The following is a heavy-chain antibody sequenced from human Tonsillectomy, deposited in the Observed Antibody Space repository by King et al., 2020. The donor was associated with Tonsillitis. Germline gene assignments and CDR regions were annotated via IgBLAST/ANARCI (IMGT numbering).Heavy chain of an antibody. V-gene: IGHV4-34*12. CDR1: GGSFSSYY. CDR2: IIHGGST. CDR3: ARSKSVPTGWFDP. D-gene: IGHD4-11*01. Sequence: VQLQQWGAGLLKPSETLSLTCAVYGGSFSSYYWSWIRQPPGQGLEYIGEIIHGGSTNYNPSLKSRVPISVDTSKNQFSLKLNTVTAADTAVYYCARSKSVPTGWFDPWGPGTLVTVSS. J-gene: IGHJ5*02.